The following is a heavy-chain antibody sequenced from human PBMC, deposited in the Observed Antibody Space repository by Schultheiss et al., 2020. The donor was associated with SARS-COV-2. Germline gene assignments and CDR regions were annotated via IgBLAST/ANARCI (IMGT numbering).Heavy chain of an antibody. D-gene: IGHD1-26*01. CDR2: INHSGST. CDR3: ARGFRDHSGSYYFDY. Sequence: SETLSLTCAVYGGSFSGYYWSWIRQPPGKGLEWIGEINHSGSTNYNPSLKSRVTISVDTSKNQFYLRLSSVTAADTAVYYCARGFRDHSGSYYFDYWGQGTLVTVSS. J-gene: IGHJ4*02. V-gene: IGHV4-34*01. CDR1: GGSFSGYY.